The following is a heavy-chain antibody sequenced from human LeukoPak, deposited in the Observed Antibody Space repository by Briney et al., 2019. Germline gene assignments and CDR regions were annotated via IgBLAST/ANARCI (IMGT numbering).Heavy chain of an antibody. V-gene: IGHV5-51*01. CDR2: IYPGDSDT. Sequence: GESLKISCKGSGYSFTSYWIGWVRQMPGKGLEWMGIIYPGDSDTRYSPSFQGQVTISADKSISTAYLQWSSLKASDTAMYYCARRPYDYDSSGYYPFDYWGQGTLVTVSS. CDR1: GYSFTSYW. D-gene: IGHD3-22*01. CDR3: ARRPYDYDSSGYYPFDY. J-gene: IGHJ4*02.